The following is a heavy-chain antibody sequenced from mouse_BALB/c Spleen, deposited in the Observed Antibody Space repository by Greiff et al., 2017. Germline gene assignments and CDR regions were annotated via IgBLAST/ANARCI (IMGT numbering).Heavy chain of an antibody. CDR2: INPSNGRT. CDR3: ARWGTNYAMDY. D-gene: IGHD3-3*01. Sequence: VQLQQPGAELVKPGASVKLSCKASGYTFTSYWMHWVKQRPGQGLEWIGEINPSNGRTNYNEKFKSKATLTVDKSSSTAYMQLSSLTSEDSAVYYCARWGTNYAMDYWGQGTSVTVSS. V-gene: IGHV1S81*02. J-gene: IGHJ4*01. CDR1: GYTFTSYW.